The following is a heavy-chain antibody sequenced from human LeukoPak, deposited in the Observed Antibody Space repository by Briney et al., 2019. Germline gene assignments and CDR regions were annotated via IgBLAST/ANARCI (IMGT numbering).Heavy chain of an antibody. V-gene: IGHV3-53*01. CDR2: IYSGGNT. CDR3: ARDGSPNSGYYAFFDT. D-gene: IGHD1-26*01. Sequence: GRSLRLSCATSGFTVSSNYMSWVRQAPGKGLEWVSVIYSGGNTYYADSVKGRFTISRDNTKNSLILQTSSLTVADTGIYYCARDGSPNSGYYAFFDTWGQGTLVTVSS. J-gene: IGHJ4*02. CDR1: GFTVSSNY.